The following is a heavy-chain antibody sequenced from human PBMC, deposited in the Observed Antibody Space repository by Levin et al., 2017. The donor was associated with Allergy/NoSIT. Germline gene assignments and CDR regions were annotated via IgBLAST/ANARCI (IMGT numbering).Heavy chain of an antibody. CDR2: IDPSGTFT. V-gene: IGHV3-23*01. Sequence: GESLKISCAASGFTFSTYPMVWVRQAAGRGLEWVSAIDPSGTFTYYADSVKGRFTISRDNSKNTLYLQLNSLRAEDTAMYYCAKSKESEIVNRKGFFDSWGQGTLVAVSS. CDR1: GFTFSTYP. J-gene: IGHJ4*02. CDR3: AKSKESEIVNRKGFFDS. D-gene: IGHD2/OR15-2a*01.